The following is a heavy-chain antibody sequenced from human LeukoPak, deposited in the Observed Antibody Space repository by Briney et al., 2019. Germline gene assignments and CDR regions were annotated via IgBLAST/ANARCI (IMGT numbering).Heavy chain of an antibody. D-gene: IGHD6-19*01. CDR3: ARVGPGLYSSGWYVFDY. V-gene: IGHV3-21*01. Sequence: GGSLRLSCAASGFTFSTYWMNWVRQAPGKGLEWVSSISSSSSYIYYADSVKGRFTISRDNAKNSLYLQMNSLRAEDTAVYYCARVGPGLYSSGWYVFDYWGQGTLVTVSS. CDR2: ISSSSSYI. CDR1: GFTFSTYW. J-gene: IGHJ4*02.